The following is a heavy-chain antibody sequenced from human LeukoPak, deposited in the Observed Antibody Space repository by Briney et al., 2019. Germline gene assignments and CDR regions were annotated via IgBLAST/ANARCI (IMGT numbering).Heavy chain of an antibody. CDR3: ARDRGDSSGYYVDAFDI. Sequence: GGSLRLSCAASGFTVSGNYMSWVRQAPGKGLEWVSVIYNGGTAYYADSVKGRFSISRHNPNNTLYLHMNSLRVEDTAVYYCARDRGDSSGYYVDAFDIW. D-gene: IGHD3-22*01. V-gene: IGHV3-53*04. J-gene: IGHJ3*02. CDR1: GFTVSGNY. CDR2: IYNGGTA.